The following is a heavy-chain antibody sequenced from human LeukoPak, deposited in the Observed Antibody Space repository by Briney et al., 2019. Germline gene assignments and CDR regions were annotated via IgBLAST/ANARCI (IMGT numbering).Heavy chain of an antibody. CDR2: INPSGGST. J-gene: IGHJ4*02. CDR1: GYTFTSYY. CDR3: ARLPVGAIYFDDY. Sequence: ASVKVSCKASGYTFTSYYMHWVRQAPGQGLEWMGIINPSGGSTSYAQKSPGRVTMTRDMSTSTVYMELSSLRSEDTAVYYCARLPVGAIYFDDYWGQGTLVTVSS. V-gene: IGHV1-46*01. D-gene: IGHD1-26*01.